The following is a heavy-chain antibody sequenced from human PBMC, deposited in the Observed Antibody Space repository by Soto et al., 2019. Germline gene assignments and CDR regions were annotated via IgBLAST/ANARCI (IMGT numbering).Heavy chain of an antibody. Sequence: QMQLVQSGPEVKKPGTSVKVSCKASGFTFTSSAVQWVRQARGQRLEWIGWIVVGSGNTNYAQKFQERVTITRDMSTSTAYRELSSLRSEDTAVYYCAAGIAVAGYDACDIWGQGTMVTVSS. CDR3: AAGIAVAGYDACDI. V-gene: IGHV1-58*01. CDR1: GFTFTSSA. CDR2: IVVGSGNT. D-gene: IGHD6-19*01. J-gene: IGHJ3*02.